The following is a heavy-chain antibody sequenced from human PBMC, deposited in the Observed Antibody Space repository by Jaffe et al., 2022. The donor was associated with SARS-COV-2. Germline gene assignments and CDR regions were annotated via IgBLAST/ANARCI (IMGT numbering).Heavy chain of an antibody. D-gene: IGHD5-18*01. CDR1: GFTFSSYS. CDR2: ISSSSSYI. J-gene: IGHJ6*02. CDR3: ARDGFSDTAMVKDYYYYYGMDV. Sequence: EVQLVESGGGLVKPGGSLRLSCAASGFTFSSYSMNWVRQAPGKGLEWVSSISSSSSYIYYADSVKGRFTISRDNAKNSLYLQMNSLRAEDTAVYYCARDGFSDTAMVKDYYYYYGMDVWGQGTTVTVSS. V-gene: IGHV3-21*01.